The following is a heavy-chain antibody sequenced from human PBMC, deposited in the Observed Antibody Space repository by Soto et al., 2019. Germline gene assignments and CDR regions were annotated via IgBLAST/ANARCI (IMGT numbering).Heavy chain of an antibody. D-gene: IGHD6-6*01. J-gene: IGHJ4*02. CDR2: IYYSGST. CDR1: GGSISSSSYY. V-gene: IGHV4-39*01. Sequence: QLQLQESGPGLVKPSETLSLTCTVSGGSISSSSYYGGWIRQPPGKGLEWIGSIYYSGSTYYNPSLKSRVTISVDTSKNQFSLKLSSVTAADTAVYYCARHSIAARQFDYWGQGTLVTVSS. CDR3: ARHSIAARQFDY.